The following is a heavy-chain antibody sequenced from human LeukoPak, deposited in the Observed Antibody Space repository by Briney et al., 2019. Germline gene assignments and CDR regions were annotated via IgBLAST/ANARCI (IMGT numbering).Heavy chain of an antibody. J-gene: IGHJ6*02. V-gene: IGHV1-2*02. D-gene: IGHD6-19*01. Sequence: ASVKVSCKASGYTFTGYYMHWVRQAPGQGLEWMGWINPNSGGTNYAQKFQGGVTMTRDTSISTAYMELSRLRSDDTAVYYCATKLYSSGWYGEPSYGMDVWGQGTTVTVSS. CDR2: INPNSGGT. CDR3: ATKLYSSGWYGEPSYGMDV. CDR1: GYTFTGYY.